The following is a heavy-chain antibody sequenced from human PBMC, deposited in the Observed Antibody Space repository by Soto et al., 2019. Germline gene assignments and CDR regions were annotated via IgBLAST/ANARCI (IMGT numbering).Heavy chain of an antibody. CDR2: ISGSGGST. CDR1: GFPFSSYA. D-gene: IGHD5-12*01. V-gene: IGHV3-23*01. J-gene: IGHJ6*02. Sequence: EVQLLESGGGLVQPGGSLRLSSAASGFPFSSYAMSWVRQAPGKGLEWVSAISGSGGSTYYADSVKGRFTISRDNSKNTRYLQMNSARAEDTAVYYCAKYCGYNLYYYSYGMDVWGQGTTVTVSS. CDR3: AKYCGYNLYYYSYGMDV.